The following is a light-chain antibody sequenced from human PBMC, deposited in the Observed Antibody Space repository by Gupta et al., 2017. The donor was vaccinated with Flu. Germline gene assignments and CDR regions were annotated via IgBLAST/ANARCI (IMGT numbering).Light chain of an antibody. J-gene: IGLJ1*01. Sequence: QSVLTQPPQASGTPGPRVSISCSGGRSNIGSNTVNWYQHVPGTAPKLPIHSHNQRPSVGPDRFFGSTSGTSASLAIRGLQSEDEAAYYCASWDDSLDGYVFGTGTEVTVL. CDR3: ASWDDSLDGYV. CDR2: SHN. CDR1: RSNIGSNT. V-gene: IGLV1-44*01.